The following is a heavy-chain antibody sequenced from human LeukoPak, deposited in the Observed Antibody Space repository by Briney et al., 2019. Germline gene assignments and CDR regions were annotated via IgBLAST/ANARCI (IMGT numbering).Heavy chain of an antibody. CDR2: INQDGSEK. CDR3: GTRAY. Sequence: PGGSLRLSCAAPGFTFKTYWMIWVRRTPGKGLEWVANINQDGSEKYYVDSVKGRFTVSRDNVKNSLYLQLNSLRAEDTAVYYCGTRAYWGQGTLVTVSS. CDR1: GFTFKTYW. V-gene: IGHV3-7*01. J-gene: IGHJ4*02.